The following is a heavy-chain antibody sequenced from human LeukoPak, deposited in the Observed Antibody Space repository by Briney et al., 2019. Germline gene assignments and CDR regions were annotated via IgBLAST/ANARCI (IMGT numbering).Heavy chain of an antibody. D-gene: IGHD4-17*01. V-gene: IGHV3-64*01. CDR3: ARGPSTVKNYYYYYMDV. J-gene: IGHJ6*03. CDR1: GFTFSSYA. Sequence: GGSLRLSCAASGFTFSSYAMHWVRQAPGKGLEYVSAISSTGGSTYYANSVKGRFTISRDNSKNTLYLQMGSLRAEDMAVYYCARGPSTVKNYYYYYMDVWGKGTTVTVSS. CDR2: ISSTGGST.